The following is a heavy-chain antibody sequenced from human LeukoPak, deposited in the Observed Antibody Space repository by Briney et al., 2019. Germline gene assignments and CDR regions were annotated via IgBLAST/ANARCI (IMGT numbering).Heavy chain of an antibody. V-gene: IGHV3-7*03. J-gene: IGHJ4*02. Sequence: PGGSLRLSCAASGFSFRSYWMSWVRQAPGKGLEWVANINQDGSEKYYVDSAKGRFTISRDNAKNSLSLQMISLRDEDTALYYCARDVHPFDWWGQGTQVTVSS. CDR2: INQDGSEK. CDR1: GFSFRSYW. CDR3: ARDVHPFDW.